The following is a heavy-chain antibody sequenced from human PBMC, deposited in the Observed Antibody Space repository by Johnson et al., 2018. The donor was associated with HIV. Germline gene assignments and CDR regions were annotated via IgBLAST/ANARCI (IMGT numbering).Heavy chain of an antibody. V-gene: IGHV3-7*05. CDR3: AREAYYYDSSGPGGAFDI. CDR1: GFTFSSYW. Sequence: EVQLVESGGGLVQPGGSLRLSCAASGFTFSSYWMSLVRQAPGKGLEWVANIKQDGSEKYYEDSGKGRFTISRGNAKNSLYLQMNSLRAEDTAVYYCAREAYYYDSSGPGGAFDIWGQGTMVTVSS. D-gene: IGHD3-22*01. CDR2: IKQDGSEK. J-gene: IGHJ3*02.